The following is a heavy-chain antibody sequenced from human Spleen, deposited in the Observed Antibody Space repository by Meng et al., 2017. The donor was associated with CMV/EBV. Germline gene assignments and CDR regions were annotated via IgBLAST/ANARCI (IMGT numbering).Heavy chain of an antibody. CDR3: ARGGGSARQSFDY. Sequence: CAVYGGSFSGYYWSWIRQPPGKGLEWIGGINHSGSTNYNPSLKSRVTISVDTSKNQFSLKLSSVTAADTAVYYCARGGGSARQSFDYWGQGTLVTVSS. J-gene: IGHJ4*02. D-gene: IGHD6-6*01. CDR1: GGSFSGYY. V-gene: IGHV4-34*01. CDR2: INHSGST.